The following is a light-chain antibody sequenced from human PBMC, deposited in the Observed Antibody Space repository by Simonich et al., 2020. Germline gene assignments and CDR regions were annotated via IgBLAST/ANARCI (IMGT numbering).Light chain of an antibody. Sequence: QSALTQPRSVSGSPGQSVTISCTGTSSDVGCYNYVSWYQQPPGKAPNLMIYDVRKRPSGVPDRFSGSKSGNTASLTISGLQAEDDADYYCCSYAGSYTLVFGGGTKLTVL. CDR3: CSYAGSYTLV. CDR2: DVR. V-gene: IGLV2-11*01. CDR1: SSDVGCYNY. J-gene: IGLJ2*01.